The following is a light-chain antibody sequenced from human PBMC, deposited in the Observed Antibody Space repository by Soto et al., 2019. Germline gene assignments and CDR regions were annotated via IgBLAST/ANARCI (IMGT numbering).Light chain of an antibody. V-gene: IGLV2-14*01. CDR2: EVS. CDR3: SSYTSSTTLHV. Sequence: QSVLTQPASVSGSPGQSITISCTGTSSDIGGYNYVSWYQKHPGKAPKLMIYEVSNRPSGVSSRFSGSKSGNTASLTISGLQAEDEADYFCSSYTSSTTLHVFGGGTKLTVL. J-gene: IGLJ2*01. CDR1: SSDIGGYNY.